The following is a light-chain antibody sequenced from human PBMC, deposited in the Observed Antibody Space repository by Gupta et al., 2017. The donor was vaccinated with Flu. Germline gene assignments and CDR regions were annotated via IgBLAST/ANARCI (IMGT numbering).Light chain of an antibody. V-gene: IGLV2-14*01. J-gene: IGLJ3*02. CDR1: SSDVGGYDS. CDR2: EVS. CDR3: SSYATSSTLV. Sequence: QSALTQPASVSGSPGQSITISCTGTSSDVGGYDSVSWYQQYPGKAPKLMIYEVSNRSSGVSNRFSGSKSGNTASLTISGLQAEDEADYYCSSYATSSTLVFGGGTKLTVL.